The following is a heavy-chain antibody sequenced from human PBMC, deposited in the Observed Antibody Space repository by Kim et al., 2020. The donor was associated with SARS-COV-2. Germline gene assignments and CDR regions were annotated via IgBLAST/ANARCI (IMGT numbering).Heavy chain of an antibody. CDR2: ISSSSSYI. J-gene: IGHJ4*02. CDR1: GFTFSRYS. Sequence: VGSLRLSCAAAGFTFSRYSMNCVREPLGNGLDVVSSISSSSSYIYYADSVKGRFTISRDNAKNSLYLQMNSLRAEDTAVYYCARVGYGSSWYDYWGQGTL. D-gene: IGHD6-13*01. CDR3: ARVGYGSSWYDY. V-gene: IGHV3-21*01.